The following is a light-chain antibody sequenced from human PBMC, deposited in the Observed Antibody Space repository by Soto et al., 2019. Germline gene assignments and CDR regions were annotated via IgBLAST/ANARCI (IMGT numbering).Light chain of an antibody. J-gene: IGLJ3*02. CDR1: NSDVGNYNL. CDR2: EVT. CDR3: CSYAGSATLV. V-gene: IGLV2-23*02. Sequence: QSALTQPASVSGSPGQSITISCTGTNSDVGNYNLVSWYQQHPGKAPKLMMYEVTKRPSGVSNRFSGSKSGNTASLTISGLQAEDEADYYCCSYAGSATLVFGGGTKVTVL.